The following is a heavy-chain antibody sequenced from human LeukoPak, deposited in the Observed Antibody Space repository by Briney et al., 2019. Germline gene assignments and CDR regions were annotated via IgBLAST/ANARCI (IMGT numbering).Heavy chain of an antibody. CDR3: AKEARWYSSSWYYFDY. V-gene: IGHV3-30*02. J-gene: IGHJ4*02. CDR2: IRYDGSNK. Sequence: PGGSLRLSCAASGFTFSSYGMHWVRQAPGKGLEWVAFIRYDGSNKYYADSVKGRFTISRDNSKNTLYLQMNSLRAEDTAMYYCAKEARWYSSSWYYFDYWSQGTLVTVSS. CDR1: GFTFSSYG. D-gene: IGHD6-13*01.